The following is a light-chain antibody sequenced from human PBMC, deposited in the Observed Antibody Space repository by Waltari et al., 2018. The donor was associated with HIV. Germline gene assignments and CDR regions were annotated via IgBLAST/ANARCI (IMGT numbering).Light chain of an antibody. CDR1: LLAKKY. J-gene: IGLJ3*02. CDR2: KDS. CDR3: YSAADNSGL. Sequence: SYELTQPSSVSVSPGQTARITCSGDLLAKKYVRWFQQKPGQAPVLVMYKDSERPSGNPGVFSGASSGTTVSLTIGGAQVDDEADYYCYSAADNSGLFGGGTKLTVL. V-gene: IGLV3-27*01.